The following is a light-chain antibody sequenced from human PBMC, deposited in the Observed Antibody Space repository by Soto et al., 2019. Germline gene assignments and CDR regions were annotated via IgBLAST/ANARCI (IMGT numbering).Light chain of an antibody. CDR1: QSVSNN. Sequence: EIVMTQSPATLSVSPGERATLSCRASQSVSNNLAWYQQKPGQAPRLLIYGASTRATGIPARFSGSGSGTEFTLTISSLQSEDFAVYYCQQYNNWRTFGGGTKVEIK. J-gene: IGKJ4*01. CDR3: QQYNNWRT. V-gene: IGKV3-15*01. CDR2: GAS.